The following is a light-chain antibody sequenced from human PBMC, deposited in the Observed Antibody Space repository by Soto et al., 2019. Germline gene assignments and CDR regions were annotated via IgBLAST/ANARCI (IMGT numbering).Light chain of an antibody. Sequence: DIPMTHSPSTLSASVGAPVTINCRASQSISTRLAWYQQKPGKAPKVLIYDASSWAGGVPSRFTGSGSGTEFTLTINSLQPDDFATYYCQQYSVYWTVGQGTKVDI. J-gene: IGKJ1*01. CDR3: QQYSVYWT. CDR1: QSISTR. CDR2: DAS. V-gene: IGKV1-5*01.